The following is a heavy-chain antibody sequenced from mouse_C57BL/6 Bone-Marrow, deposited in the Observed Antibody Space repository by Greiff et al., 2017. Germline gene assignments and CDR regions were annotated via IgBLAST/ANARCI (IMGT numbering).Heavy chain of an antibody. CDR3: ASLYYDYDRGYYYAMDY. CDR2: ISNGGGST. V-gene: IGHV5-12*01. D-gene: IGHD2-4*01. J-gene: IGHJ4*01. CDR1: GFTFSDYY. Sequence: EVKLMESGGGLVQPGGSLKLSFAASGFTFSDYYMYWVRQTPEKRLEWVAYISNGGGSTYYPDTVKGRFTISRDNAKNTLYLQMSRLKSEDTAMYYCASLYYDYDRGYYYAMDYWGQGTSVTVSS.